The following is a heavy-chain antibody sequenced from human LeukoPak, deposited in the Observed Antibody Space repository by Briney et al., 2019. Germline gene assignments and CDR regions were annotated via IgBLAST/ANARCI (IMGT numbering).Heavy chain of an antibody. CDR2: IYYSGST. CDR3: ARGEARRAFDI. CDR1: GGSISSGGYS. V-gene: IGHV4-31*11. J-gene: IGHJ3*02. Sequence: SQTLSLTCAVSGGSISSGGYSWSWIRQHPGKGLEWIGYIYYSGSTYYNPSLKSRVTISVDTSKNQFSLKLSSVTAADTAVYYCARGEARRAFDIGGQGTMVTVSS.